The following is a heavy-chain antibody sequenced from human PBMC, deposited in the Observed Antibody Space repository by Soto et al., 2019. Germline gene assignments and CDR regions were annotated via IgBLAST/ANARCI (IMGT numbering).Heavy chain of an antibody. CDR1: GGSISSDY. CDR3: ARVAGGWVADYYHYYMDV. CDR2: IYYSGST. Sequence: SETLSLTCSVSGGSISSDYWCWIRQPPGKGLEWIGYIYYSGSTNYNPSLKSRVTISVDTSKNQFSLKLSSVTAADTAVYYCARVAGGWVADYYHYYMDVWGKGTTVTVSS. J-gene: IGHJ6*03. V-gene: IGHV4-59*01. D-gene: IGHD1-1*01.